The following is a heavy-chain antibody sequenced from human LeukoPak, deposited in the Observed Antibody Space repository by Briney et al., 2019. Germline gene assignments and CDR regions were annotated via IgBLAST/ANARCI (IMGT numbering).Heavy chain of an antibody. J-gene: IGHJ4*02. CDR1: GFTFDNYA. CDR3: ARVKGSGYRNSIDY. Sequence: PGGSLRLSCAASGFTFDNYAMNWVRRAPGKGLEWVSGINWNGGSTYYRDSVKGRFTISRDNAKNSLYLQMNSLRAEDTALYYCARVKGSGYRNSIDYWGQGTLVTVSP. D-gene: IGHD3-3*01. CDR2: INWNGGST. V-gene: IGHV3-20*04.